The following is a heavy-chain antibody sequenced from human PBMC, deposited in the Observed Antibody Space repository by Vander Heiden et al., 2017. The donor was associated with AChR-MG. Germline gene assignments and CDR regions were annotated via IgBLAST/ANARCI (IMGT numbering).Heavy chain of an antibody. CDR1: GFTFSSHS. J-gene: IGHJ6*03. D-gene: IGHD4-4*01. CDR3: ARRDGSTLLQYYYYYYMDV. CDR2: ISSSSSYI. Sequence: EVQLVESGGGLVKPGGSLRLSCAASGFTFSSHSLNWVRQAPGKGLEWVSSISSSSSYIYYADSVKGRFTISRDNAKNSLYLQMNSLRAEDTAVYYCARRDGSTLLQYYYYYYMDVWGKGTTVTVFS. V-gene: IGHV3-21*01.